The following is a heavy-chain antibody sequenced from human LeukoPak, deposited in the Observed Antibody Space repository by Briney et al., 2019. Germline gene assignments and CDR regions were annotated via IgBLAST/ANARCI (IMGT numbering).Heavy chain of an antibody. CDR1: GYTFSSYE. J-gene: IGHJ6*03. D-gene: IGHD2-15*01. CDR2: MNPNSGNT. Sequence: ASVKVSCKAAGYTFSSYEINWVRQATGQGLEWMGWMNPNSGNTAYAQKFQGRVTITRDTSIGTAYMELSNLSSEDMAIYYCARGVGCSGGSCYEDYYYMDVWGKGTTVTVSS. V-gene: IGHV1-8*03. CDR3: ARGVGCSGGSCYEDYYYMDV.